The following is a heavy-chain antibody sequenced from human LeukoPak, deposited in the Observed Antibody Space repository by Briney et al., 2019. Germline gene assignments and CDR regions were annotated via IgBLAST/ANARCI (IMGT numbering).Heavy chain of an antibody. J-gene: IGHJ6*02. CDR3: AREATVTYGMDV. CDR2: ISYDGSNK. V-gene: IGHV3-30-3*01. CDR1: GFTFSSYA. Sequence: GGSLRLSCAASGFTFSSYAMHWVRQAPGKGLEWVAVISYDGSNKYYADSVEGRFTISRDNSKNTLYLQMNSLRAEDTAVYYCAREATVTYGMDVWGQGTTVTVSS. D-gene: IGHD4-17*01.